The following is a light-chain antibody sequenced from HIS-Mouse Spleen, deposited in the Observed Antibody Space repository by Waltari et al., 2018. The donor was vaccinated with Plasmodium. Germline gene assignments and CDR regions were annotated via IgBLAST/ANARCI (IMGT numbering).Light chain of an antibody. J-gene: IGLJ3*02. V-gene: IGLV2-23*03. CDR3: CSYAGSSTFV. CDR1: RTDVWSFNL. CDR2: EGS. Sequence: QSALTQPASVSGSPGQSITISCTGTRTDVWSFNLVSWYQQHPGKAPKLMIYEGSKRPSGVSNRFSGSKSGNTASLTISGLQAEDEADYYCCSYAGSSTFVFGGGTKLTVL.